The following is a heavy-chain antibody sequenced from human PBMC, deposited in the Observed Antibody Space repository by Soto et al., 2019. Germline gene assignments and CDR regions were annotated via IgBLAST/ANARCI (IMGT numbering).Heavy chain of an antibody. D-gene: IGHD3-10*01. CDR1: GGSISSGDYY. CDR3: ARATIYYGSGSYFNY. V-gene: IGHV4-30-4*01. CDR2: IYYIGST. Sequence: QVQLQESGPGLVKPSQTRSLTCTVSGGSISSGDYYWSWIRQPPVKGLEWIGYIYYIGSTYYNPSLKIRVPISVDTSKHQFSLKLSSVTAADTAVYYCARATIYYGSGSYFNYWGQGTLVTVSS. J-gene: IGHJ4*02.